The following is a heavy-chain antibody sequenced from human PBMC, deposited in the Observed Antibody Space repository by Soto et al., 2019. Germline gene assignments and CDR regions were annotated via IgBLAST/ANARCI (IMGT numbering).Heavy chain of an antibody. CDR3: ARVVYYYDSSGYYPFDY. CDR2: INAGNGNT. CDR1: GCTFTSYA. Sequence: GASVKVSCKASGCTFTSYAMHWVRQAPGQRLEWMGWINAGNGNTKYSQKFQGRVTITRDTSASTAYMELSSLRSEDTAVYYCARVVYYYDSSGYYPFDYWGQGTLVTVS. D-gene: IGHD3-22*01. V-gene: IGHV1-3*01. J-gene: IGHJ4*02.